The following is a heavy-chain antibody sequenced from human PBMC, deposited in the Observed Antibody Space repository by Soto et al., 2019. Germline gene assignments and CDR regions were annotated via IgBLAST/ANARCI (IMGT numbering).Heavy chain of an antibody. CDR3: ARDLYDILTGYRAGDYYYYGMDV. CDR1: GYTLTSYY. V-gene: IGHV1-46*01. CDR2: INPSGGST. Sequence: ASVKVSFKASGYTLTSYYMHWLRQAPGQGLEWMGIINPSGGSTSYAQKFQGRVTMTRDTSTSTVYMELSSLRSEDTAVYYCARDLYDILTGYRAGDYYYYGMDVWGQGTTVTVSS. J-gene: IGHJ6*02. D-gene: IGHD3-9*01.